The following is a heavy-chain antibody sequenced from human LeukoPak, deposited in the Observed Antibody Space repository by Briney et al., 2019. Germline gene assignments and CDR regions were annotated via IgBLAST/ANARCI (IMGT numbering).Heavy chain of an antibody. D-gene: IGHD3-22*01. CDR2: IYYSGST. CDR1: GGSISSSSYY. J-gene: IGHJ4*02. CDR3: ARHKGVYDSSGYYYRNFDY. Sequence: SETLSLTCIVSGGSISSSSYYWGWIRQPPGKGLEWIGSIYYSGSTYYNPSLKSRVTISVDTSKNQFSLKLSSVTAADTAVYYCARHKGVYDSSGYYYRNFDYWGQGTLVTVSS. V-gene: IGHV4-39*01.